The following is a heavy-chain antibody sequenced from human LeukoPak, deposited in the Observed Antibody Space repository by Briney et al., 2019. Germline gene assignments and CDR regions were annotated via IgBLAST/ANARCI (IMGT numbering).Heavy chain of an antibody. CDR2: IYYSGSA. J-gene: IGHJ4*02. Sequence: SETLSLTCRVSGGSISSSSFYWGWIRQPPGKGLEWIGSIYYSGSAHYNPSLKSRVSTSVDTSKNQFSLNVSSVTAADTAVYYCVRDGIRATYWGQGTLVTVSS. CDR3: VRDGIRATY. V-gene: IGHV4-39*02. CDR1: GGSISSSSFY. D-gene: IGHD5-12*01.